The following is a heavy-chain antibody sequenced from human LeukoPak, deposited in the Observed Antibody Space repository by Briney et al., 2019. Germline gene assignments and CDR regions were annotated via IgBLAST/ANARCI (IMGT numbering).Heavy chain of an antibody. Sequence: SQTLSFTCAISGDSVSSNSASWNWIRQSPSRGLEWLGRTYYRSKWYNDYAVSVKSRITINPDTSKNQFSLQVNSVTPEDTAVYYCARAPTPIIAVAGSFDYWGQGTLVTVSS. J-gene: IGHJ4*02. CDR2: TYYRSKWYN. CDR3: ARAPTPIIAVAGSFDY. CDR1: GDSVSSNSAS. V-gene: IGHV6-1*01. D-gene: IGHD6-19*01.